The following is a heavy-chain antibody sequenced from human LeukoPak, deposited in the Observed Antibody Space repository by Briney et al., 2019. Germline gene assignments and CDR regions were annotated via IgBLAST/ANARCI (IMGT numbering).Heavy chain of an antibody. Sequence: ASVKVSCKASGGTFSSYAISWVRQAPGQGLEWMGGIIPIFGTANYAQKFQGRVTITADESTSTAYMELSSQRSEDTAVYYCAREAYCSSTSCYMNWFDPWGQGTLVTVSS. D-gene: IGHD2-2*02. CDR1: GGTFSSYA. CDR2: IIPIFGTA. J-gene: IGHJ5*02. CDR3: AREAYCSSTSCYMNWFDP. V-gene: IGHV1-69*13.